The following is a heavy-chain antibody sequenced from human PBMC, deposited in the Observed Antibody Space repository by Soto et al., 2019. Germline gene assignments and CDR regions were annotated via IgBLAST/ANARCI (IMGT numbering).Heavy chain of an antibody. J-gene: IGHJ4*02. CDR2: TYYSGTT. D-gene: IGHD6-13*01. CDR1: GGSMISYY. CDR3: ARVRGTAGKRYFDY. V-gene: IGHV4-59*01. Sequence: QVQLQESGPRLVKPSETLSLTCTVSGGSMISYYWNWMRQAPGKGLEWIGYTYYSGTTTYNPSLKSRVTISVYSSKNQFALKLSSVTAADTAVYFCARVRGTAGKRYFDYWGQGTLVTVSS.